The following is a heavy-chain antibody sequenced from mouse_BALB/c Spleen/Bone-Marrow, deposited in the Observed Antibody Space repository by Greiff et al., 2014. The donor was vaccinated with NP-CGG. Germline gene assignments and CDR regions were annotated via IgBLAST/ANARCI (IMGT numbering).Heavy chain of an antibody. V-gene: IGHV14-3*02. J-gene: IGHJ4*01. CDR3: ARNGYYVYYYAMDY. CDR2: IDPANGNT. CDR1: GFNIKDTY. Sequence: DVQLQESGAELVKPGASVKLSSTASGFNIKDTYMHWVKQRPEQGLEWIGRIDPANGNTKYDPKFQGKATITADTSSNTAYLQLSSLTSEDTAVYYCARNGYYVYYYAMDYWGQGTSVTVSS. D-gene: IGHD2-3*01.